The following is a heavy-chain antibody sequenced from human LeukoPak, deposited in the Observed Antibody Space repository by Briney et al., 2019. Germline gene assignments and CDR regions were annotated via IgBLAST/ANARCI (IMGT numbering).Heavy chain of an antibody. D-gene: IGHD2-2*01. CDR1: GGSFSGYY. Sequence: SETLSLTCAVYGGSFSGYYWSWIRQPPGKGLERIGEINHSGSTNYNPSLKSRVTISVDTSKNQFSLKLSSVTAADTAVYYCARFVVRGYCSSTSCPGFDYWGQGTLVTVSS. CDR3: ARFVVRGYCSSTSCPGFDY. CDR2: INHSGST. J-gene: IGHJ4*02. V-gene: IGHV4-34*01.